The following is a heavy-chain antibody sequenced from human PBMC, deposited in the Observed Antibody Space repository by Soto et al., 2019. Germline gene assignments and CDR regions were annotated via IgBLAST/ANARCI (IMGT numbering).Heavy chain of an antibody. CDR1: GGSISSSNW. CDR2: IYHSGST. Sequence: SETLSLTCAVSGGSISSSNWWSWVRQPPGKGLEWIGEIYHSGSTNYNPSLKSRVTISVDKSKNQFSLKLSSVTAADTAVYYCARVDYGSGSYYFFWFDPWGQGTLVTVSS. CDR3: ARVDYGSGSYYFFWFDP. J-gene: IGHJ5*02. D-gene: IGHD3-10*01. V-gene: IGHV4-4*02.